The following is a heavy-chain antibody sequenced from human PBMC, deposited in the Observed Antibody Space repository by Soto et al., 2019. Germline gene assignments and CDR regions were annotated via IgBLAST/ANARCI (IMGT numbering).Heavy chain of an antibody. J-gene: IGHJ4*02. CDR1: GFTFSSYW. CDR3: VRGKNCGGDCYSFWYFDY. Sequence: GGSLRLSCAASGFTFSSYWMSWVRQTPWKGLEWVANIKQDGSEKYYVDSVKGRFTISRDKAKNSLYLQMNSLRAEDTAVYYCVRGKNCGGDCYSFWYFDYWGQGTLVTVSS. CDR2: IKQDGSEK. V-gene: IGHV3-7*03. D-gene: IGHD2-21*02.